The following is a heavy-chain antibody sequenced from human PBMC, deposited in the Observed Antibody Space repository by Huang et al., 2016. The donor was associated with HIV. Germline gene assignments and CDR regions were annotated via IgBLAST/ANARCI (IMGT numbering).Heavy chain of an antibody. CDR2: IYYSGST. J-gene: IGHJ6*02. V-gene: IGHV4-39*01. CDR3: ARRDGMDV. CDR1: GGSISSSSYY. Sequence: QLQLQESGPGLVKPSETLSLTCTVSGGSISSSSYYWGWIRQPPGMGLEWIGSIYYSGSTYYNPYLKSRVTISVDTSKNQFSLKLSSVTAADTAVYYCARRDGMDVWGQGTTVTVSS.